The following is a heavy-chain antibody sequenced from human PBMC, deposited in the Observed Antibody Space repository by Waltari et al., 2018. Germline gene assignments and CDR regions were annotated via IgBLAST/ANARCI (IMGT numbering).Heavy chain of an antibody. Sequence: QVQLQESGPGLVKPSQTLSLTCTVSGGSISSGSYYWSWIRQPAGKGLEWIGYIYTSGSTNYNPSLTSRVTISVDTSKNQFSLKLSSVTAADTAVYYCARDVGVAARPAYWGQGTLVTVSS. D-gene: IGHD6-6*01. V-gene: IGHV4-61*09. CDR3: ARDVGVAARPAY. CDR2: IYTSGST. J-gene: IGHJ4*02. CDR1: GGSISSGSYY.